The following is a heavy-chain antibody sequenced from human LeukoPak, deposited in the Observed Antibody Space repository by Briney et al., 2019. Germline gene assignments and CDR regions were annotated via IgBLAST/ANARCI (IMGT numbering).Heavy chain of an antibody. CDR1: GFTFSSYA. Sequence: PGGSLRLSCAASGFTFSSYAMSWVRQAPGKGLEGVSAISGSGGSTYYADSVKGRFTISRDNSKNTLYLQMNSLRAEDTAVYYCAKAGGGAKYSGSPPLDYWGQGTLVTVSS. D-gene: IGHD1-26*01. J-gene: IGHJ4*02. CDR3: AKAGGGAKYSGSPPLDY. CDR2: ISGSGGST. V-gene: IGHV3-23*01.